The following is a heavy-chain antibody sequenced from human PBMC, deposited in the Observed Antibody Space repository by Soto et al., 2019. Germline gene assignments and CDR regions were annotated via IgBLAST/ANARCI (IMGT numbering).Heavy chain of an antibody. CDR3: ASAFLSTFGGVIVQNSGESDY. V-gene: IGHV3-11*01. CDR2: ISSSGSTI. J-gene: IGHJ4*02. D-gene: IGHD3-16*02. Sequence: GGSLRLSCAASGFTFSDYYMSWIRQAPGKGLEWVSYISSSGSTIYYADSVKGRFTISRDNAKNSLYLQMNSLRAEDTAVYYCASAFLSTFGGVIVQNSGESDYWGQGTLVTVSS. CDR1: GFTFSDYY.